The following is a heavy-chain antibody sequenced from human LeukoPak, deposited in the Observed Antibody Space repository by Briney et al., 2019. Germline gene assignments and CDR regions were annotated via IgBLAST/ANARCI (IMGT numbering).Heavy chain of an antibody. Sequence: ASVKVSCKASGYTFTSCDINWVRQATGQGLEWMGWMNPNSGNTGYAQKFQGRVTMTRNTSISTAYMELSSLRSEDTAVYYCARGYCSSTSCYYNWFDPWGQGTLVTVSS. CDR1: GYTFTSCD. J-gene: IGHJ5*02. V-gene: IGHV1-8*01. CDR3: ARGYCSSTSCYYNWFDP. D-gene: IGHD2-2*01. CDR2: MNPNSGNT.